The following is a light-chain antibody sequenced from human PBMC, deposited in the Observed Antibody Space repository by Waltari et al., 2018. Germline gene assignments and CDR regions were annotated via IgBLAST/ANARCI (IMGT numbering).Light chain of an antibody. CDR2: AAS. V-gene: IGKV1-12*01. Sequence: DIQMTQSPSFVSASIGDRVTITCRASQDVDNWLAWYQQKPGNAPKLLIYAASTLHSGVPSRFSGSGSGTEFTLTISSLQPEDFATYFCQQTNSFPYTFAQGTKLEIK. CDR3: QQTNSFPYT. J-gene: IGKJ2*01. CDR1: QDVDNW.